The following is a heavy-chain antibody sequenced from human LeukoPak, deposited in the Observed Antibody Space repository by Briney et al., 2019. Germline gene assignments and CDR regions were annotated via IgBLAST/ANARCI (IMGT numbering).Heavy chain of an antibody. V-gene: IGHV4-59*01. J-gene: IGHJ4*02. CDR3: ARGYGSGSYNNFNH. CDR1: GGSIRGYY. CDR2: IHYTGST. D-gene: IGHD3-10*01. Sequence: PSETLSLTCTVSGGSIRGYYWSWLRQPPGKGLEWIGYIHYTGSTDYNPSLNSRLTMSVDTSKNQFSLNLSSVTAADTAVYYCARGYGSGSYNNFNHWGQGILVTVSS.